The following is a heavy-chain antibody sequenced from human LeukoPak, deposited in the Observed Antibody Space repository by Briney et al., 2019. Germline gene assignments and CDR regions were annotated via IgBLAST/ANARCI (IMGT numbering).Heavy chain of an antibody. CDR2: INSDGSST. V-gene: IGHV3-74*01. Sequence: GGSLRLSCAASGFTFSSYWMQGVRQAPGKGLVWVSNINSDGSSTSYADSVKGRFTISRDNSKNTLYLQMNSLRAEDTAVYYCAGGLGDDSSGGYAFDIWGQGTMVTVSS. J-gene: IGHJ3*02. CDR1: GFTFSSYW. D-gene: IGHD3-22*01. CDR3: AGGLGDDSSGGYAFDI.